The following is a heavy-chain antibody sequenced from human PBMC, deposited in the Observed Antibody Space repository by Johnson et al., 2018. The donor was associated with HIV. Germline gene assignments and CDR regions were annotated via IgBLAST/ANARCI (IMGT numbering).Heavy chain of an antibody. Sequence: VHLVESGGGLVQPGVSLRLSCIASGFTFSNYWMSWVRQAPGKGLEWVANIKEDGNDEYYVDSLRGRFTIYRDTSKNTLYLQMNSLRAEDTAVYYCARGGGFYYYDSSGYYRRVGAFDIWGQGTMVTVSS. D-gene: IGHD3-22*01. CDR1: GFTFSNYW. V-gene: IGHV3-7*02. J-gene: IGHJ3*02. CDR2: IKEDGNDE. CDR3: ARGGGFYYYDSSGYYRRVGAFDI.